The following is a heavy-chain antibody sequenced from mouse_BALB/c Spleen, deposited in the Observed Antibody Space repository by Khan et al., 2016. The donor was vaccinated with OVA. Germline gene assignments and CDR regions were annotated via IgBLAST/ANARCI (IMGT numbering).Heavy chain of an antibody. J-gene: IGHJ3*01. D-gene: IGHD2-1*01. CDR3: ARSGYGNPFAY. CDR1: GYTFTSYY. CDR2: INPSNGVS. V-gene: IGHV1S81*02. Sequence: QVQLQQSGAELGKPGASVKISCKASGYTFTSYYLYWVKQRPGQGLEWIGGINPSNGVSHFNEKFKSKATLTVDKSSSTAYMQLNSLTSEDSTVDYCARSGYGNPFAYWGQGTLVT.